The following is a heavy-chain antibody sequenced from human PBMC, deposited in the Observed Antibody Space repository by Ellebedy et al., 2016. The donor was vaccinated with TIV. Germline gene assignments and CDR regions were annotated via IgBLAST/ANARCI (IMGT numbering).Heavy chain of an antibody. V-gene: IGHV5-51*01. Sequence: GESLKISCKASGYTFTNGWITWVRQMPGKGLEWVGIIHPADSHTKYSPSFQGQVTISADKSISTAYLQLSNLKASDTAIYYCSIAVDGTTWFDPWGQGTLVTVSS. CDR3: SIAVDGTTWFDP. CDR1: GYTFTNGW. D-gene: IGHD5-24*01. CDR2: IHPADSHT. J-gene: IGHJ5*02.